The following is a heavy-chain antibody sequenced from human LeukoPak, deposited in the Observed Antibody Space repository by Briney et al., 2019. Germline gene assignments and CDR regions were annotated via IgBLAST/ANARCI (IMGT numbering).Heavy chain of an antibody. Sequence: GGPLRLSCAASGFTFSNYGLHWVRQAPGKGLEWAAFTRYDGSNKRYAESVKGRFTISRDNSKNTLYLQMNSLRAEDTAVYYCAKDRFHMITVTSCFDYWGQGTLVTVSS. CDR2: TRYDGSNK. J-gene: IGHJ4*02. D-gene: IGHD4-17*01. CDR1: GFTFSNYG. CDR3: AKDRFHMITVTSCFDY. V-gene: IGHV3-30*02.